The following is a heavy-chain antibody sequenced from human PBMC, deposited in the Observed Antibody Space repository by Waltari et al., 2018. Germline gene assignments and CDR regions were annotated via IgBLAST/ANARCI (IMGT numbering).Heavy chain of an antibody. J-gene: IGHJ4*02. CDR1: GFRFSNHP. D-gene: IGHD2-15*01. Sequence: EERLLESGGGLVQPGGSLRLSCAASGFRFSNHPMNWVRQAPGKGREWVSVITERGDITRHADSVKGRFTISRDNSENTLSLQMNSLRAEDTAVYYCVKKRYCGSGGCSGFENWGQGTLVTVSS. CDR3: VKKRYCGSGGCSGFEN. V-gene: IGHV3-23*01. CDR2: ITERGDIT.